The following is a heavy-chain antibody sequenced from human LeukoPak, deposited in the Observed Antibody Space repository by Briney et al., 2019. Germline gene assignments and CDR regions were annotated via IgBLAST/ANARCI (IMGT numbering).Heavy chain of an antibody. CDR3: AREKKTGTTWWFDP. CDR2: IYYSGST. J-gene: IGHJ5*02. D-gene: IGHD1-14*01. Sequence: PSETLSLTCTVSGGSISSSSYYWGWIRQPPGKGLEWIGSIYYSGSTYYNPSLKSRVTISVDTSKNQFSLKLSSVTAADTAVYYCAREKKTGTTWWFDPWGQGTLVTVSS. V-gene: IGHV4-39*02. CDR1: GGSISSSSYY.